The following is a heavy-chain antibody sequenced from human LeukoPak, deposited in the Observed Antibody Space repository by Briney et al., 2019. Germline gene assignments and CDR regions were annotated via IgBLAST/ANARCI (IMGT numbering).Heavy chain of an antibody. CDR1: GGSMSSYY. D-gene: IGHD3-22*01. Sequence: SETLSLTRTVSGGSMSSYYWSWIRQPPGKGLEWIGYIYYSGSTNYNPSPKSRVTISVDTSKNQFSLKLSSVTAADTAVYYCARLEAVDSSGYYYGTNDAFDIWGQGTMVTVSS. CDR2: IYYSGST. CDR3: ARLEAVDSSGYYYGTNDAFDI. V-gene: IGHV4-59*08. J-gene: IGHJ3*02.